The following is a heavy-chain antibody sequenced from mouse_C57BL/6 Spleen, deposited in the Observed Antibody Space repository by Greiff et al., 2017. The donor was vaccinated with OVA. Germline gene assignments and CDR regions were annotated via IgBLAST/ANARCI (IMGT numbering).Heavy chain of an antibody. D-gene: IGHD1-1*01. V-gene: IGHV1-82*01. Sequence: VQLQQSGPELVKPGASVPISCTASCYAFSSSWMNWVKQRPGQVLAWIGRIYPGDGDTNYNGKFKGKATLTADKSSSTAYMQLSSLTSEDSAVYFCAREGATVGYFDYWGQGTTLTVSS. CDR1: CYAFSSSW. J-gene: IGHJ2*01. CDR2: IYPGDGDT. CDR3: AREGATVGYFDY.